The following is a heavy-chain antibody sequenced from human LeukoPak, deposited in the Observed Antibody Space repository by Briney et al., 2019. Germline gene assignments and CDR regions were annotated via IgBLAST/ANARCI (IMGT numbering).Heavy chain of an antibody. CDR3: TRLTMATDYSGMDV. CDR2: IRSIANSYAT. J-gene: IGHJ6*02. V-gene: IGHV3-73*01. D-gene: IGHD3-10*01. CDR1: GFTFSGSD. Sequence: GGSLRLSCAASGFTFSGSDMHWVRQASGKGLEWVGRIRSIANSYATAYDESVKGRFSISRDDSKDTAYLQMNSLKTEDTAVYYCTRLTMATDYSGMDVWGQGTTVTVSS.